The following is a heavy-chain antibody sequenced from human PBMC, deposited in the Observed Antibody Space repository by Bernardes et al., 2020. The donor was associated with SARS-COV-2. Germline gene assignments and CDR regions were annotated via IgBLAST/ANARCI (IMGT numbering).Heavy chain of an antibody. D-gene: IGHD3-22*01. J-gene: IGHJ4*02. CDR2: ISYDGSNK. V-gene: IGHV3-30*18. CDR3: AKESSYYYSY. Sequence: GGSLRLSCAASGFTFSSYGMHWVRQAPGKGLEWVAVISYDGSNKYYADSVKGRFTISRDNSKNTLYLQMNSLRAEDTAVYYCAKESSYYYSYWGQGTLVTVSS. CDR1: GFTFSSYG.